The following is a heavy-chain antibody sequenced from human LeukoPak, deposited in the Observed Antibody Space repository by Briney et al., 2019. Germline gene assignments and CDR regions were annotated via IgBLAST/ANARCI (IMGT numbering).Heavy chain of an antibody. CDR2: INSDGSWT. V-gene: IGHV3-74*01. Sequence: PGGSLRLSCSASGLTLSGYWMHWVRQAPGKGLVWVSHINSDGSWTSYADSVKGRFTISKDNAKNTVYLQMNSLRAEDTAVYYCVSFYETYWGRGTLVTVSS. J-gene: IGHJ4*02. CDR1: GLTLSGYW. D-gene: IGHD2/OR15-2a*01. CDR3: VSFYETY.